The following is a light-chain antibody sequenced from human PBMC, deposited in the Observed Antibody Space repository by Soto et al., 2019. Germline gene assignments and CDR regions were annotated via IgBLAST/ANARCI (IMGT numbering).Light chain of an antibody. CDR1: SSNIGAGYD. J-gene: IGLJ1*01. V-gene: IGLV1-40*01. CDR2: GNS. Sequence: QSELTQPPSVFGAPGQRVTISCTGSSSNIGAGYDVHWYQQLPGTAPKLLIYGNSNRPSGVPDRFSGSKSGTSASLAITGLQAEDVSYYDRQSYESNLSVSYVFVTGTNVPV. CDR3: QSYESNLSVSYV.